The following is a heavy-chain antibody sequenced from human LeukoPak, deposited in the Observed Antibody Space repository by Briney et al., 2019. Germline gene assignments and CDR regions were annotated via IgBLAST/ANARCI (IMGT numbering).Heavy chain of an antibody. D-gene: IGHD6-13*01. J-gene: IGHJ6*02. Sequence: GGSLRLSCAASGFTFSSYGMHWVRQAPGKGLEWVAVISYDGSNKYYADSVKGRFTISRDNSKNTLYLQMNSLRAEDTAVYYCAKDLVSAGTLYYYGMDVWGQGTTVTVSS. CDR3: AKDLVSAGTLYYYGMDV. CDR1: GFTFSSYG. V-gene: IGHV3-30*18. CDR2: ISYDGSNK.